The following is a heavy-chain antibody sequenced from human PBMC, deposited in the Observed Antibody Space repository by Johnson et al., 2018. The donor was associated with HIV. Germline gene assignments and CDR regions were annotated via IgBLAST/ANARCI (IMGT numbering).Heavy chain of an antibody. J-gene: IGHJ3*02. Sequence: QLVESGGGLVQPGKSLRVSCAASGFTFDDYAMHWVRQAPGKGLEWVSTISSNSGSIAYADSVKGRFTISRDNAKNFPYLQVNSLRAEDTALYYCARGLGDSSGYTDAFDIWGQGTMVTVSS. D-gene: IGHD3-22*01. CDR2: ISSNSGSI. CDR3: ARGLGDSSGYTDAFDI. CDR1: GFTFDDYA. V-gene: IGHV3-9*01.